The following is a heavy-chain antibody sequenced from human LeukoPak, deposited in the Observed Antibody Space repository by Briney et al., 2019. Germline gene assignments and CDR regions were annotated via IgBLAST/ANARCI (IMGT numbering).Heavy chain of an antibody. V-gene: IGHV4-59*01. CDR2: VYYTGST. CDR3: ARVPVYYSMDV. J-gene: IGHJ6*02. CDR1: GASISSFY. Sequence: KPSETLSLTCTVSGASISSFYWSWIRQPPGKGLEFIGYVYYTGSTNYTPSLESRVTISLDTSKNEFSLKMSSVTAADTAVYYCARVPVYYSMDVWGQGTTVTVSS.